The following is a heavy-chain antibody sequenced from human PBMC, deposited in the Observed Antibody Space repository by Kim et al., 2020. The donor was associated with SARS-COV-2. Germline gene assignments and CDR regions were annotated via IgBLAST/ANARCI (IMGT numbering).Heavy chain of an antibody. CDR1: GGSISSSSYY. D-gene: IGHD3-10*01. Sequence: SETLSLTCTVSGGSISSSSYYWGWIRQPPGKGLEWIGSIYYSGSTYYNPSLKSRVTISVDTSKNQFSLKLSSVTAADTAVYYCARHFDYYGSGRNGYWGQGTLVTVSS. J-gene: IGHJ4*02. CDR2: IYYSGST. CDR3: ARHFDYYGSGRNGY. V-gene: IGHV4-39*01.